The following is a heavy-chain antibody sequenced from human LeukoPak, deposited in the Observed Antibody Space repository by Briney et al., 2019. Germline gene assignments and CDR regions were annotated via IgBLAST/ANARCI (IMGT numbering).Heavy chain of an antibody. CDR3: ARYYDKSGYYGRHDY. D-gene: IGHD3-22*01. Sequence: GGSLRLSCVASGFTFNTYAMSWVRQAPGKGLEWVSSITGSDTTYYADAVKGRFTISRDNSKNTLFLRMNSLRAEDTAVYYCARYYDKSGYYGRHDYWGQGTLVTVSS. CDR1: GFTFNTYA. J-gene: IGHJ4*02. V-gene: IGHV3-23*01. CDR2: ITGSDTT.